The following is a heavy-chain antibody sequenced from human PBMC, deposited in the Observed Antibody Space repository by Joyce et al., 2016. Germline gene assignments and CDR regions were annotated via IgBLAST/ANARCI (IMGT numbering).Heavy chain of an antibody. V-gene: IGHV1-3*01. J-gene: IGHJ4*02. D-gene: IGHD1-26*01. CDR3: ARSLGATPALGY. CDR2: INGGNGNT. CDR1: GYTFTNYA. Sequence: QVQLVQSGAEVKKPGASVKVSCKASGYTFTNYAIHWVRQAPGQRLEWMAWINGGNGNTKYAQKFQDRVTITRDTSASTAYMELSSLISEDTAVYYCARSLGATPALGYWGQGTLVTVS.